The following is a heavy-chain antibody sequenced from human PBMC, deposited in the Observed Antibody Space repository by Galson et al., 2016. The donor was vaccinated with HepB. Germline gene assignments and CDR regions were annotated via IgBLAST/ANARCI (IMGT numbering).Heavy chain of an antibody. CDR3: ARDGASGYYGSGSYYRGGLDP. CDR2: IYYSGSA. D-gene: IGHD3-10*01. V-gene: IGHV4-59*01. Sequence: ETLSLTCTVSGGFIRSYYWSWIRQPPGKGLEWIGYIYYSGSANYNPSLMSRVTISVDSSKNQSSLKLSSVTAADTAMYYCARDGASGYYGSGSYYRGGLDPWGQGTLVIVSS. CDR1: GGFIRSYY. J-gene: IGHJ5*02.